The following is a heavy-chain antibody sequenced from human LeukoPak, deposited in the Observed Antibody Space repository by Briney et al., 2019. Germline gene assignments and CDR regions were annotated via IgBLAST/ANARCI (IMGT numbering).Heavy chain of an antibody. CDR2: INPNSGDT. CDR1: GYIFTGYF. Sequence: GASVKVSCKASGYIFTGYFMHWVRQAPGQGLEWMVWINPNSGDTNYVQKFQDRVTMTRDTSISTAYMELSRLRSDDTAVFYCTRGLYGDYKGGSDYWGQGTLVTVSS. V-gene: IGHV1-2*02. D-gene: IGHD4-17*01. CDR3: TRGLYGDYKGGSDY. J-gene: IGHJ4*02.